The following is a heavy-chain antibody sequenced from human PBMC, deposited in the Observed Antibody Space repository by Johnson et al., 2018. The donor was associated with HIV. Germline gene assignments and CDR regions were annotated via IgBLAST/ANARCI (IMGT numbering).Heavy chain of an antibody. CDR2: ISGSGVST. V-gene: IGHV3-23*04. Sequence: VQLVESGGGLVQPGGSLRLSCAASGFTFSNFAMNWVRQAPGKGLEWVSVISGSGVSTYYADSVKGRFTISRDNSKNTLYLQMNSLRAEDKAIYYCAKGPGNGSDFWSASDVFVVWGQGTMVTVSS. CDR3: AKGPGNGSDFWSASDVFVV. CDR1: GFTFSNFA. J-gene: IGHJ3*01. D-gene: IGHD3-3*01.